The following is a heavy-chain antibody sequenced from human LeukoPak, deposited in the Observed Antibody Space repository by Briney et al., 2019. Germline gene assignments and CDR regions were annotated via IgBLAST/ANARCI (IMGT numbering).Heavy chain of an antibody. J-gene: IGHJ4*02. CDR2: ISGSGGST. V-gene: IGHV3-23*01. D-gene: IGHD6-19*01. CDR3: ARAQWLAYYFDY. CDR1: GFTFSSYG. Sequence: TGGSLRLSCAASGFTFSSYGMSWVRQAPGKGLEWVSAISGSGGSTYYADSVKGRFTISRDNAKNSVYLQMNSLRVEDTAVYFCARAQWLAYYFDYWGQGTLVTVSS.